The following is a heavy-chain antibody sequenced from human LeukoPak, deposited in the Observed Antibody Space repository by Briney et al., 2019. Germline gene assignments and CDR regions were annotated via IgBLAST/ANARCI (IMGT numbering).Heavy chain of an antibody. CDR3: ARIRYLDY. CDR2: IKEDGSEK. V-gene: IGHV3-7*01. Sequence: GVSLPLSCAPSGFTFSSYEMNRVRQAPGKGLEWVANIKEDGSEKNYVDSVQGRFTISRDNAKNSLHLQMNSLGADDTAVYYCARIRYLDYWGQGILV. J-gene: IGHJ4*02. CDR1: GFTFSSYE. D-gene: IGHD3-9*01.